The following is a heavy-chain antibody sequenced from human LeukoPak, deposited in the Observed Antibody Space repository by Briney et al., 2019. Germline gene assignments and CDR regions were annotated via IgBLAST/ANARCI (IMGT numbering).Heavy chain of an antibody. Sequence: PGGSLRLSCAASGFTFSSYVMSWVRQAPGKGLEWVSAISGSGGSTYYADSVKGRFTISRDNSKNTLYLQMNSLRAEDTAVYYCAKPIYLDLDLIDYWGQGTLVTVSS. V-gene: IGHV3-23*01. J-gene: IGHJ4*02. CDR3: AKPIYLDLDLIDY. CDR2: ISGSGGST. CDR1: GFTFSSYV. D-gene: IGHD5/OR15-5a*01.